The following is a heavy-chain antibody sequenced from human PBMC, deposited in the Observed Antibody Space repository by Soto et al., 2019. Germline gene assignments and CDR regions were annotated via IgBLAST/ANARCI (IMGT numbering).Heavy chain of an antibody. CDR1: GGSISSYY. CDR3: ARTRRINYYDSSGYYYYYYGMDV. D-gene: IGHD3-22*01. V-gene: IGHV4-59*01. CDR2: IYYSGST. J-gene: IGHJ6*02. Sequence: PSETLSLTRTVSGGSISSYYWSWIRQPPGEGLEWIGYIYYSGSTNYNPSLKSRVTISVDTSKNQFSLKLSSVTAADTAVYYCARTRRINYYDSSGYYYYYYGMDVWGQGTTVTVYS.